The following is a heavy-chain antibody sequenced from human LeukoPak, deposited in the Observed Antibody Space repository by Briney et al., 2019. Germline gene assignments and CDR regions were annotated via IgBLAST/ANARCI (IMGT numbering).Heavy chain of an antibody. Sequence: GGSLRLSCAASGFAFSTYWMNWVRQAPGKGLEWVANIKQDGSERYYVDSVKGRFTISRDNAKNSLYMQMNSLRVEDTAVYYCAKPITISGATDAFDIWGRGTKVTVSS. CDR1: GFAFSTYW. V-gene: IGHV3-7*01. CDR2: IKQDGSER. J-gene: IGHJ3*02. D-gene: IGHD3-3*01. CDR3: AKPITISGATDAFDI.